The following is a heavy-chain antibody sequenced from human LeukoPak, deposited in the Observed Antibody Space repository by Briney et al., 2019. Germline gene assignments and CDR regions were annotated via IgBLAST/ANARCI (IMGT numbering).Heavy chain of an antibody. D-gene: IGHD3-16*02. CDR1: GFTFSSFS. J-gene: IGHJ3*02. V-gene: IGHV3-48*01. CDR2: ISDNSITI. CDR3: ARERYDYVWGSYPQAFDI. Sequence: PGGSLRLSCAASGFTFSSFSMNWVRQAPGKGLEWVSYISDNSITIYYADSVKGRFTISRDSAKNSLYLQMNSLRAEDTAVYFCARERYDYVWGSYPQAFDIRGQGTMVTVSS.